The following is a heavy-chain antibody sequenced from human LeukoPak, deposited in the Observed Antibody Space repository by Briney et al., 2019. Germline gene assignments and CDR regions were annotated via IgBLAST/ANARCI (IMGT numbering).Heavy chain of an antibody. Sequence: GGSLRLSCAASGFTFSSYWMHWVRQAPGKGLVWVSRINSDASTTSYADSVKGRFTMSRDSSKNTLYLQMNSLGADDTAVYYCAREVISTPSYFDYWGQGTLVTVSS. CDR1: GFTFSSYW. V-gene: IGHV3-74*01. CDR3: AREVISTPSYFDY. J-gene: IGHJ4*02. CDR2: INSDASTT. D-gene: IGHD2-2*01.